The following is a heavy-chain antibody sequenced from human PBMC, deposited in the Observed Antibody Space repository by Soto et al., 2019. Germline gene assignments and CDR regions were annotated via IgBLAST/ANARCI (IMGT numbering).Heavy chain of an antibody. CDR2: IFYSGST. D-gene: IGHD3-10*02. CDR1: GGSISSYY. Sequence: QVQLQESGPGLVKPSETLSLTCTVSGGSISSYYWSWIRQPPGKGLEWIGFIFYSGSTSYNPSLRSRVTISIDSSEYQFSLKLKSVTAADTAVYYCASMIGDPVLSFDSWGQGTLVAVSS. J-gene: IGHJ5*01. V-gene: IGHV4-59*01. CDR3: ASMIGDPVLSFDS.